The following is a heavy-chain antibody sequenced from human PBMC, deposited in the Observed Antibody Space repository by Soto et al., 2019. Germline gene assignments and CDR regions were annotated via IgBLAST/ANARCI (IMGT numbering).Heavy chain of an antibody. CDR3: ARDDEYSGNGMDV. J-gene: IGHJ6*02. CDR1: GFTFSNYG. CDR2: ILNDGSNR. V-gene: IGHV3-33*01. Sequence: QVQLVESGGGVVQPGRSLRLSCAASGFTFSNYGMHWVRQAPGKGLERVAVILNDGSNRYHADSVKDRFTISRDNSKNMPYLEMNSLRAEHTAVYYCARDDEYSGNGMDVWGQGTTVTVS. D-gene: IGHD3-10*01.